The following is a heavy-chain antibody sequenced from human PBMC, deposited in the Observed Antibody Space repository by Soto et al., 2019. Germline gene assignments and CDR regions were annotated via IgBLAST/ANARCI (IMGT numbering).Heavy chain of an antibody. D-gene: IGHD3-10*01. CDR3: ARELSGSYQQRSYYYYGMDV. CDR2: IYYSGST. J-gene: IGHJ6*02. Sequence: PSETLSLTCTVSGGSISSYYWSWIRQPPGKGLEWIGYIYYSGSTNYNPSLKSRVTISVDTSKNQFSLKLSSVTAADTAVYYCARELSGSYQQRSYYYYGMDVWGQGTTVTVSS. V-gene: IGHV4-59*01. CDR1: GGSISSYY.